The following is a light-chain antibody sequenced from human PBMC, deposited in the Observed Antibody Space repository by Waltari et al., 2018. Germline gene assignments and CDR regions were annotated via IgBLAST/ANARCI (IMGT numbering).Light chain of an antibody. CDR3: AAWDDSLTVSYV. J-gene: IGLJ1*01. Sequence: QSVLTQPPSMSGTPGQTVSISCSGTNSNIGRNSVFWYQQFPGTAPKLLIYRDDQWPSGVPERFSGSKSGTSASLAIRGLRSEDEADYYCAAWDDSLTVSYVFGSGTKVTV. CDR1: NSNIGRNS. V-gene: IGLV1-47*01. CDR2: RDD.